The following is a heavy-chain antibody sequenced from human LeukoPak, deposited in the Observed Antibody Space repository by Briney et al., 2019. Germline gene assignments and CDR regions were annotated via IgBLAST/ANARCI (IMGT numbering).Heavy chain of an antibody. CDR1: GSTFTGYY. CDR2: INPNSGGT. J-gene: IGHJ6*02. Sequence: ASVKVSFKASGSTFTGYYMHWVRQAPGQGLEWMGWINPNSGGTDYAQKFQGRATMTRDTSLSTAYMELSRLRSDDTAVYYCTRATSVVVPAADHYYYGMDVWGQGTTVTVSS. V-gene: IGHV1-2*02. CDR3: TRATSVVVPAADHYYYGMDV. D-gene: IGHD2-2*01.